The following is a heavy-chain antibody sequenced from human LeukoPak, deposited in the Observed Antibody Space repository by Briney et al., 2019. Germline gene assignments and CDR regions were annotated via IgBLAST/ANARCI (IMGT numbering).Heavy chain of an antibody. Sequence: SETLSLTCTVSGGSISSGGYSWSWIRQPPGKGLEWIGYISYSGSTYYNPSLKSRVTISVDTSKNQFSLKLSSVTAADTAVYYCARVVGTVTTYFDYWGQGTLVTVSS. J-gene: IGHJ4*02. CDR1: GGSISSGGYS. CDR2: ISYSGST. V-gene: IGHV4-30-4*07. D-gene: IGHD4-17*01. CDR3: ARVVGTVTTYFDY.